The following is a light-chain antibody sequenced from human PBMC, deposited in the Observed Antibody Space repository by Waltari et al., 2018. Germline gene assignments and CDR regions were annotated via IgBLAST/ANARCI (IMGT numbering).Light chain of an antibody. Sequence: DIVMTQYPLPLPVTLGEPASLSCRSSQTLLHRSGYNYLDWYLQKPGQSPQLLVYLGSHRASGVPDRFSGSGSGTDFTLKISRVEAEDVGVYYCMQPLQTPWTFGQGTKVEIK. CDR1: QTLLHRSGYNY. CDR2: LGS. CDR3: MQPLQTPWT. V-gene: IGKV2-28*01. J-gene: IGKJ1*01.